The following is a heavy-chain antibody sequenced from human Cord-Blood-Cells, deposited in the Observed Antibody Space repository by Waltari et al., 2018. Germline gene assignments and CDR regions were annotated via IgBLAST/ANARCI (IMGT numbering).Heavy chain of an antibody. CDR3: ARGRPPQH. CDR1: GGSFSGYY. V-gene: IGHV4-34*01. CDR2: IKHRGST. J-gene: IGHJ4*02. Sequence: QVQLQQWGAGLLKPSETLSLTCAVYGGSFSGYYCRWIRQPPGKGLEWIGEIKHRGSTNTDPSLKSRVTISVDTSKNQFYLKLSSVTAADTAVYYCARGRPPQHWGQGTLVTVSS.